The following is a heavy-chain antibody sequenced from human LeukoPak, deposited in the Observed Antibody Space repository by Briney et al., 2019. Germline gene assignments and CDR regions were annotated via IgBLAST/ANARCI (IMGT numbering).Heavy chain of an antibody. D-gene: IGHD7-27*01. J-gene: IGHJ4*02. CDR2: ITTSDGNT. V-gene: IGHV3-23*01. CDR1: GFTFSSYT. CDR3: AKDGGLWVSAHWGDS. Sequence: GGSLRLSCAASGFTFSSYTMSWVRQAPGKGLEWVSTITTSDGNTYYADSVKGRFTVSRDDSKNTLYLQMNSLRAEDTAVYYCAKDGGLWVSAHWGDSWGRGTLVTVSS.